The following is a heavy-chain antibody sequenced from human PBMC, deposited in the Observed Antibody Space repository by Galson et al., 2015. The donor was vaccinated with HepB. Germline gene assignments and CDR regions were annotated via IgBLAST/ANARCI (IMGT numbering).Heavy chain of an antibody. J-gene: IGHJ4*02. CDR3: ARGIRGYYFDY. CDR2: INHSGST. Sequence: ETLSLTCAVYGGSFSGYYWSWIRQPPGKGLEWIGEINHSGSTNYNPSLKSRVTISVDTSKNQFSLKLSSVTAADTAVYYCARGIRGYYFDYWGQGTLVTVSS. V-gene: IGHV4-34*01. D-gene: IGHD3-16*01. CDR1: GGSFSGYY.